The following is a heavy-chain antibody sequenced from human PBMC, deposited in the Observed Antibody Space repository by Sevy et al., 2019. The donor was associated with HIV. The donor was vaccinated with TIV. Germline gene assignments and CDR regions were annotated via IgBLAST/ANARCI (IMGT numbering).Heavy chain of an antibody. CDR1: GFSFSDYY. V-gene: IGHV3-11*06. CDR2: ISGISTYT. D-gene: IGHD7-27*01. CDR3: ARRAGNWDYFDY. Sequence: GGSLRVSCAASGFSFSDYYVSWIRQAPGKGLEWVSYISGISTYTNYADSVKGRFTISRDNAKNSMYLQLNSLRAEDTAVYYCARRAGNWDYFDYRGQGTLVTVSS. J-gene: IGHJ4*02.